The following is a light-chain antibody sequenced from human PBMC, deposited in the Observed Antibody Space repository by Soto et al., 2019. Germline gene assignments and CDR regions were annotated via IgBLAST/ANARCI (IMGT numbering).Light chain of an antibody. J-gene: IGKJ1*01. CDR2: GAT. CDR1: QGIKNE. CDR3: LQYNHYPPT. V-gene: IGKV1-17*01. Sequence: DIQMTQSPSSLSASVGDRVTITCRASQGIKNELGWYQQKSVKAPKRLIFGATTLQSGVPSRFSGGASGTEFSLIISSLQPEDFATYYCLQYNHYPPTFGQGTKVDI.